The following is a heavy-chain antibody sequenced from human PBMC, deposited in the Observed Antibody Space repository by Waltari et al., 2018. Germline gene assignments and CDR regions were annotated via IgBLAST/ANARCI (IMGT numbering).Heavy chain of an antibody. CDR3: ACSTYYYDSSGYPFGY. Sequence: QVQLVQSGAEVKKPGASVKVSCKASGYPFTSYAMLWVSQAPGQRLEWMGWINAGNGNTKYSQKFQGRVTITRDTSASTAYMELSSLRSEDTAVYYCACSTYYYDSSGYPFGYWGQGTLVTVSS. CDR1: GYPFTSYA. D-gene: IGHD3-22*01. V-gene: IGHV1-3*01. J-gene: IGHJ4*02. CDR2: INAGNGNT.